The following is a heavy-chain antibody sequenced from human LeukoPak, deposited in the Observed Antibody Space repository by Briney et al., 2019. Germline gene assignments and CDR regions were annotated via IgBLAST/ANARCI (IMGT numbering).Heavy chain of an antibody. J-gene: IGHJ4*02. V-gene: IGHV1-2*02. D-gene: IGHD1-26*01. Sequence: ASVKVSCKASGYTFTGYYMHWVRQAPGQGLEWMGWINPNSGGTNYAQKFQGRVTMARDTSISTAYMELSRLRSDDTAVDYCERDLVGATTFDYWGQGTLVTVSS. CDR1: GYTFTGYY. CDR3: ERDLVGATTFDY. CDR2: INPNSGGT.